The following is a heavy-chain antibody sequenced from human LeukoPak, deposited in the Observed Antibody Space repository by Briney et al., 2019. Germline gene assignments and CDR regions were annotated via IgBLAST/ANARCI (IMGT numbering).Heavy chain of an antibody. CDR1: GFTFDDYA. D-gene: IGHD1-26*01. CDR3: AAGTWELPVDY. CDR2: ISWNSGSI. Sequence: PGRSLRLSCAASGFTFDDYAMHWVRQAPGKGLEWVSGISWNSGSIGYADSVKGRFTISRDNAKNSLYLQMNSLRAEDMALYYCAAGTWELPVDYWGQGTLVTVSS. V-gene: IGHV3-9*03. J-gene: IGHJ4*02.